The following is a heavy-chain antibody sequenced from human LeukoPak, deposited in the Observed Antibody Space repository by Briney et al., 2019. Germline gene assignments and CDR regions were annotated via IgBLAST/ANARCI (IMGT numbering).Heavy chain of an antibody. CDR1: GFTFSSYE. Sequence: GGSLRLSCAASGFTFSSYEMNWVRQAPGKGLEWVSYISSSGSTIYYADSVKGRVTISRDNAKNSLYLQMNSLRAEDTAVYYCARGIAVALTAFDIWGQGTMVTVSS. D-gene: IGHD6-19*01. CDR2: ISSSGSTI. V-gene: IGHV3-48*03. J-gene: IGHJ3*02. CDR3: ARGIAVALTAFDI.